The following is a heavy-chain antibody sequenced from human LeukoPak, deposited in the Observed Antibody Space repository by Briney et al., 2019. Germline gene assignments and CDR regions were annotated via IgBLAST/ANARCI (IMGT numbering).Heavy chain of an antibody. CDR2: INDDGSTT. Sequence: GGSLRLSCAASGFTFSSYWMHWVRQAPGKGLVWVSRINDDGSTTNYADSVKGRFTISRDDAKNTLYLRMNSLRAEDTAVYYCARGGWQGNWFDPWGQGTLVTVSP. V-gene: IGHV3-74*01. CDR1: GFTFSSYW. CDR3: ARGGWQGNWFDP. D-gene: IGHD6-19*01. J-gene: IGHJ5*02.